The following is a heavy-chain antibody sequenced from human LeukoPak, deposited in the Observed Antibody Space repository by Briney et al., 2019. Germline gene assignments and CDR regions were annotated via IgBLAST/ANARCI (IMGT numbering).Heavy chain of an antibody. V-gene: IGHV4-59*08. CDR3: ARLSHPSGSDWFFDY. CDR1: GDSTSNYY. D-gene: IGHD3-9*01. J-gene: IGHJ4*02. Sequence: SETLALTCIVSGDSTSNYYWSWIRQPPGKGLEWIGYSYFSGTTNYNPSLKSRVTISVDTSKNQFSLKLSSMTAADTAVYYCARLSHPSGSDWFFDYWGQGTLVTVSS. CDR2: SYFSGTT.